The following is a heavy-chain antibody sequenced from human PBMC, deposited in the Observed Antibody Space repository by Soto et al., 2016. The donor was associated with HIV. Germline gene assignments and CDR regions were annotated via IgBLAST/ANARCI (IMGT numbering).Heavy chain of an antibody. V-gene: IGHV1-2*02. CDR1: GDTFTAYY. J-gene: IGHJ4*02. D-gene: IGHD3-22*01. Sequence: QVQLVQSGAEVKKPGASVKVSCKASGDTFTAYYMHWVRQAPGQGLEWMGWINPNNGGTYYAQNFQGRVTMTRDTSISTAYMELTSLRYDDTAVYYCARVGHFLTMIPTYWGQGTLVTVSS. CDR3: ARVGHFLTMIPTY. CDR2: INPNNGGT.